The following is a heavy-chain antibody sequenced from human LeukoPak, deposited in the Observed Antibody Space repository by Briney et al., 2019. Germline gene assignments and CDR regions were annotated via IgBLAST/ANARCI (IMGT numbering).Heavy chain of an antibody. CDR1: GFTFSSYW. J-gene: IGHJ4*02. Sequence: GGSLRLSCAASGFTFSSYWMSWVRQAPGKGLEWVANIKQDGSEKYYVDSVKGRFTISRDNAKNSLYLQMNSLRAEDTAVYYCAKVGSDSYQLLLQPFDYWGQGTLVTVSS. CDR2: IKQDGSEK. D-gene: IGHD2-2*01. CDR3: AKVGSDSYQLLLQPFDY. V-gene: IGHV3-7*03.